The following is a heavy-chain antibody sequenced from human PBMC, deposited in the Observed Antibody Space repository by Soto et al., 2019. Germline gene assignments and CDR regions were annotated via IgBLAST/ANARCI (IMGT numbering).Heavy chain of an antibody. CDR2: IYYSGST. Sequence: QVQLQESGPGLVKPSQTLSLTCTVSGGSISSGGYYWSWIRQHPGKGLEWIGYIYYSGSTYYNPSLKSRVTISVDTSKNQFSLKLSSVTGAETAVYYCASNPPDTMVRGVIGGMDVWGQGTTVTVSS. CDR3: ASNPPDTMVRGVIGGMDV. CDR1: GGSISSGGYY. D-gene: IGHD3-10*01. J-gene: IGHJ6*02. V-gene: IGHV4-31*03.